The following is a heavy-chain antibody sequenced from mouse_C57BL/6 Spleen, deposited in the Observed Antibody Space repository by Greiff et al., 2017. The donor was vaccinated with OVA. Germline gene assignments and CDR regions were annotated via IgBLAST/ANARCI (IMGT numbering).Heavy chain of an antibody. J-gene: IGHJ3*01. D-gene: IGHD2-2*01. CDR3: ARDHCGYDGFAY. CDR2: INPSSGYT. Sequence: VQLMESGAELAKPGASVKLSCKASGYTFTSYWMHWVKQRPGQGLEWIGYINPSSGYTKYTQKFKDKATLTADQSSSTAYMQLSSLTYEDSAVYYCARDHCGYDGFAYWGQGTLVTVSA. V-gene: IGHV1-7*01. CDR1: GYTFTSYW.